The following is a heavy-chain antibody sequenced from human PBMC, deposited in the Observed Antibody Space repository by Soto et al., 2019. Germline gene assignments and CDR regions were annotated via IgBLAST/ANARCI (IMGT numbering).Heavy chain of an antibody. CDR2: IKQDGSEK. J-gene: IGHJ6*03. Sequence: EVQLVESGGGLVQPGGSLRLSCAASGFTFSSYWMSWVRQALGKGLEWVANIKQDGSEKYYVDSVKGRFTISRDNAKNSLYLQMNSLRAEDTAVYYCARDEQWDNYDILTGSIFYYYYMDVWGKGTTVTVSS. D-gene: IGHD3-9*01. CDR3: ARDEQWDNYDILTGSIFYYYYMDV. CDR1: GFTFSSYW. V-gene: IGHV3-7*01.